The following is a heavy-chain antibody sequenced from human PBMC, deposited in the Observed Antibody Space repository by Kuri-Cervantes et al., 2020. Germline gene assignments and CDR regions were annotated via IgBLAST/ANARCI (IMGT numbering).Heavy chain of an antibody. CDR1: GFTFSSYG. D-gene: IGHD1-26*01. CDR3: VSGQSPDY. V-gene: IGHV3-30*03. CDR2: ISYDGSNK. Sequence: GESLKISCAASGFTFSSYGMHWVRQAPGKGLAWVAVISYDGSNKYYADSVKGRFTISRDNAKNSLYLQMNSLRAEDTAVYYCVSGQSPDYWGRGTQVTSPQ. J-gene: IGHJ4*02.